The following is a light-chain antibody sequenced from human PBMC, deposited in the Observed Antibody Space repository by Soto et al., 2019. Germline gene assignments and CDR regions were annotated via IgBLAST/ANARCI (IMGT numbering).Light chain of an antibody. CDR1: QSVSGSY. J-gene: IGKJ3*01. CDR3: QQYGGYLT. Sequence: EIVMTQSPATLSVSPGERATLSCRASQSVSGSYLAWYQQKPGQAPRLLIYGASSRATGIPDRFSGSESGTDFTLTISRLEPEDFAVYYCQQYGGYLTFGPGTKVDIK. V-gene: IGKV3-20*01. CDR2: GAS.